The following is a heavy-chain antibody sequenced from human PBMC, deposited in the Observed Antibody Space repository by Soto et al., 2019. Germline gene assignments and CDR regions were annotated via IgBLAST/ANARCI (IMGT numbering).Heavy chain of an antibody. V-gene: IGHV3-53*04. D-gene: IGHD6-13*01. CDR1: GFTVSSNY. J-gene: IGHJ4*02. Sequence: GGSLRLSCAASGFTVSSNYMSWVRQAPGKGLEGVSVIYSGGSTYYADPVKGRFTISRHNSKNTLYLQMNSLRAEDTAVYYCAREDSSSWYYDYWGQGTLVTVSS. CDR3: AREDSSSWYYDY. CDR2: IYSGGST.